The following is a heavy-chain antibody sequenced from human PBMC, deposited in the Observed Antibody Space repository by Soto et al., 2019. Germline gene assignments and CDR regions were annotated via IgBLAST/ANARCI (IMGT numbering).Heavy chain of an antibody. V-gene: IGHV3-23*01. J-gene: IGHJ4*02. Sequence: GKGLEWVAAIVASGDGTYYADSVKGRFTISRDNSENTLYLQMNSLRADDTAVYYCAKVHVTVAASYVFEYWGQGTLVTVSS. D-gene: IGHD6-19*01. CDR3: AKVHVTVAASYVFEY. CDR2: IVASGDGT.